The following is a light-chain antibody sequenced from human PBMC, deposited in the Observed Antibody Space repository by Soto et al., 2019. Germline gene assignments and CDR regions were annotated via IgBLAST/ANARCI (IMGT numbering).Light chain of an antibody. V-gene: IGKV3-15*01. CDR2: DTS. Sequence: EIVVTQSPATLSVSPGERATLSCRASQSVSSNLAWYQHKPGQTPRLLIYDTSTRATGVPTRFSGSRSGAEFTLTINSLQSEDFAVYYCQPYNNWPLTFGGGTKVDIK. J-gene: IGKJ4*01. CDR3: QPYNNWPLT. CDR1: QSVSSN.